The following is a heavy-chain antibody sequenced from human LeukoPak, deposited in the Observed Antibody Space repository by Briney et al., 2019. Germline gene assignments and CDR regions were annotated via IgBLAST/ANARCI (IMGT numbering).Heavy chain of an antibody. CDR1: GGSISSGSYY. CDR3: ARDRHGGMDV. CDR2: IYTSGST. Sequence: SQTLSLTCTVSGGSISSGSYYWSWIRQPAGKGLEWIGRIYTSGSTNYNPSLKSRVTISVDTFKNQFSLKLSSVTAADTAVYYCARDRHGGMDVWGQGTTVTVSS. V-gene: IGHV4-61*02. J-gene: IGHJ6*02.